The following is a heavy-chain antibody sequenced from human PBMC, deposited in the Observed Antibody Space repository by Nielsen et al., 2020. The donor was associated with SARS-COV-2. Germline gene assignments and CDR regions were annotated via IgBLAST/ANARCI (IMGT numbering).Heavy chain of an antibody. Sequence: SCKASGYTFTSYYMHWVRQAPGKGLEWVAIISYDGSNLYNAASVKGRFTISRDNSKNTLYLQMNSLSAEDTAVYYCAREGPDSTSSYFDFWGQGTLVTVSS. CDR1: GYTFTSYY. D-gene: IGHD6-6*01. J-gene: IGHJ4*02. CDR2: ISYDGSNL. CDR3: AREGPDSTSSYFDF. V-gene: IGHV3-30*03.